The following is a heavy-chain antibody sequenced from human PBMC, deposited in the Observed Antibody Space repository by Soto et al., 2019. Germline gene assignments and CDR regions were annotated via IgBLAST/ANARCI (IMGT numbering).Heavy chain of an antibody. CDR1: GFTFSSYA. CDR2: ISGCGGST. J-gene: IGHJ4*02. Sequence: EVQLLESGGGLVQPGGSLRLSCAASGFTFSSYAMSWVRQAPGKGLEWVSAISGCGGSTYYADSGKGRFTISRDNSNNTLYPQINSLRAEDTAVYYCAKASRIAVAGPTDYCGQGTQVTVSS. D-gene: IGHD6-19*01. CDR3: AKASRIAVAGPTDY. V-gene: IGHV3-23*01.